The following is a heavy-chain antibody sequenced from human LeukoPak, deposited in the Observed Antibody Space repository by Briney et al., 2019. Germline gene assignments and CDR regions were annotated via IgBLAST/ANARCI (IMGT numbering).Heavy chain of an antibody. Sequence: ASVTVSCKASGYIFGSYDITWVRQAPGQGLEWVGWVNPGHGNTGYAPKFQGRVTITADESTSTAYMELSSLRSEDTAVYYCARSGYSSSPNWFDPWGQGTLVTVSS. V-gene: IGHV1-8*01. CDR1: GYIFGSYD. D-gene: IGHD6-13*01. J-gene: IGHJ5*02. CDR2: VNPGHGNT. CDR3: ARSGYSSSPNWFDP.